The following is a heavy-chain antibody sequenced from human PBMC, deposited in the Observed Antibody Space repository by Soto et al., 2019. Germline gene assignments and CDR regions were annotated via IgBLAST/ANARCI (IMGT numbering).Heavy chain of an antibody. CDR2: INPSGGST. Sequence: ASVKVSCKASGYTFTSYYMHWVRQAPGQGLEWMGIINPSGGSTSYAQKFQGRVTMTRDTSTSTVYMELSSLRSEDTAVYCCARESVNYYDSSGYFDPCGKRILVTVS. D-gene: IGHD3-22*01. V-gene: IGHV1-46*01. CDR1: GYTFTSYY. J-gene: IGHJ5*02. CDR3: ARESVNYYDSSGYFDP.